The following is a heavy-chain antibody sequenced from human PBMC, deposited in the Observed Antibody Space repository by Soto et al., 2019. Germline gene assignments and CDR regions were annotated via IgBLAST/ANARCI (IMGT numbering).Heavy chain of an antibody. D-gene: IGHD3-10*01. V-gene: IGHV5-51*03. CDR2: IYPGDSDT. CDR1: GYRFTSYW. J-gene: IGHJ4*02. CDR3: VRSGGCYLYYFEY. Sequence: EVQLVQSGAEVKKAGESLKISCEGSGYRFTSYWIGWVRQMPGKGLEWMGIIYPGDSDTRYSPAFRGQVTISADKSISTAYLHWSSLKASDTAMYYCVRSGGCYLYYFEYWGQGTLVTVSS.